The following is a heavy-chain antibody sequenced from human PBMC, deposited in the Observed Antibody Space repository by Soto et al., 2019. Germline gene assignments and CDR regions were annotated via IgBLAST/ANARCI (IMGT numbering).Heavy chain of an antibody. CDR3: ARVNYDILPDGVWFDP. V-gene: IGHV4-59*08. J-gene: IGHJ5*02. D-gene: IGHD3-9*01. CDR1: GGSISSYY. CDR2: IYYSGST. Sequence: PSETLSLTCTVSGGSISSYYWSWIRQPPGKGLEWIGYIYYSGSTHYNPSLKSRVTISVDTSKNQFSLKLSSVTAADTAVYYCARVNYDILPDGVWFDPWGQGTLVTVSS.